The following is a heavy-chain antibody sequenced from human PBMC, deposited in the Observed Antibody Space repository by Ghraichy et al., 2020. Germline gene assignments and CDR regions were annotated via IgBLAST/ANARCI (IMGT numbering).Heavy chain of an antibody. CDR1: GGSISSYY. Sequence: SETLSLTCTVSGGSISSYYWSWIRQPPGKGLEWIGYIYYSGSTNYNPSLKSRVTISVDTSKNQFSLKLSSVTAADTAVYYCARERIAVADNWFDPWGQGTLVTGSS. CDR3: ARERIAVADNWFDP. D-gene: IGHD6-19*01. J-gene: IGHJ5*02. CDR2: IYYSGST. V-gene: IGHV4-59*01.